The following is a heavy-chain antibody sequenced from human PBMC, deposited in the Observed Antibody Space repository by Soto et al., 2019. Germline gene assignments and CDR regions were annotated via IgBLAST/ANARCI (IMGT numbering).Heavy chain of an antibody. J-gene: IGHJ4*02. V-gene: IGHV3-23*04. Sequence: VQLVESGGGLATPGGSLRLSCAASGFTFRNDWMNWVRQAPGKGLEWVSAISGSGGSTYYADSVKGRFTISRDNSKNTLYLQMNSLRAEDTAVYYCAKVRDYGGNPGNFDYWGQGTLVTVSS. CDR2: ISGSGGST. D-gene: IGHD4-17*01. CDR3: AKVRDYGGNPGNFDY. CDR1: GFTFRNDW.